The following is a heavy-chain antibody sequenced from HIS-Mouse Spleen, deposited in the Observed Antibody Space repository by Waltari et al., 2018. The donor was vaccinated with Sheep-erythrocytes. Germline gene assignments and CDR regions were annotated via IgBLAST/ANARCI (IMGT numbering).Heavy chain of an antibody. CDR2: ISSSSSYI. V-gene: IGHV3-21*01. CDR3: ARVASGATFDY. D-gene: IGHD1-26*01. CDR1: GFTFSSYS. Sequence: EVQLVESGGGLVKPVGSLRLSCAASGFTFSSYSMNWVRQAPGKGLEWVSSISSSSSYIYYADSVKGRFTISRDNAKNSLYLQMNSLRAEDTAVYYCARVASGATFDYWGQGTLVTVSS. J-gene: IGHJ4*02.